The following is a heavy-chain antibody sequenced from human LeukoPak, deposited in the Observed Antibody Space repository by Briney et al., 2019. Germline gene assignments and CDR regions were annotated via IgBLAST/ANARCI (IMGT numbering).Heavy chain of an antibody. D-gene: IGHD3-16*01. CDR3: ARETSQKGAHYMDV. Sequence: PSGTLSLTCGVSGGSLSSSYWWSWVRQPPGKGLEYIGYIYYSGYTNYNPSLKSRVTISVDTSKNQFSLKLSSVTAADTAVYYCARETSQKGAHYMDVWGKGTTVAISS. V-gene: IGHV4-4*02. J-gene: IGHJ6*03. CDR1: GGSLSSSYW. CDR2: IYYSGYT.